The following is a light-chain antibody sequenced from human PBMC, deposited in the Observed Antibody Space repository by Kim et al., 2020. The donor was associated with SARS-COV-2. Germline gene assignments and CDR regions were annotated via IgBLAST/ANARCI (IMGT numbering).Light chain of an antibody. V-gene: IGLV4-69*01. J-gene: IGLJ3*02. CDR3: QTWGTGTWV. CDR2: LNSDGSH. Sequence: VKLTCTLSSGHSSYAIAWHQQQPEKGPRYLMKLNSDGSHTKGDGIPDRFSGSSSGAERYLTISSLQSEDEADYYCQTWGTGTWVFGGGTQLTVL. CDR1: SGHSSYA.